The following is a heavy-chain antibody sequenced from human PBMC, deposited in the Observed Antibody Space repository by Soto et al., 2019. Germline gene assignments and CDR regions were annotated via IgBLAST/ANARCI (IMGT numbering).Heavy chain of an antibody. CDR1: GLTFSSYS. Sequence: EVQLVESGGGSVQPGESLRLSCAASGLTFSSYSMNWVRRAPGKGLEWVSYISSSSWNIYYADTVKGRFTISRDNAKNSLYLQMNSLRDEDTAVYYCARGPSAAAPLSDWYFDLWGRGTLVTVSS. CDR3: ARGPSAAAPLSDWYFDL. D-gene: IGHD2-2*01. J-gene: IGHJ2*01. CDR2: ISSSSWNI. V-gene: IGHV3-48*02.